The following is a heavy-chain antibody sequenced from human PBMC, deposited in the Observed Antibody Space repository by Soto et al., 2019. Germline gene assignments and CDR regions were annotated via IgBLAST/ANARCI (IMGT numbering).Heavy chain of an antibody. CDR1: GFTFSSYA. D-gene: IGHD5-12*01. J-gene: IGHJ4*02. CDR2: ISGSGGST. Sequence: PGESLKISCAASGFTFSSYAMSWVRQAPGKGLEWVSAISGSGGSTYYADSVKGRFTISRDNSKNTLYLQMNSLRAEDTAVYYCAREEMATISRVFDYWGQGTLVTVSS. CDR3: AREEMATISRVFDY. V-gene: IGHV3-23*01.